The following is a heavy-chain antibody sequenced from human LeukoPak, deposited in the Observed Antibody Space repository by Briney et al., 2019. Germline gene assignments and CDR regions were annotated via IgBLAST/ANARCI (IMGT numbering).Heavy chain of an antibody. D-gene: IGHD2-2*02. J-gene: IGHJ6*03. Sequence: GGSLRLSCAASGFTFGNAWMSWVRQAPGKGLEWVGRIKSKTDGGTTDYAAPVKGRFTISRDDSKNTLYLQTNSLKTEDTAVYYCTTTSIGYCSSTSCYRGYMDVWGKGTTVTVSS. CDR1: GFTFGNAW. CDR3: TTTSIGYCSSTSCYRGYMDV. CDR2: IKSKTDGGTT. V-gene: IGHV3-15*01.